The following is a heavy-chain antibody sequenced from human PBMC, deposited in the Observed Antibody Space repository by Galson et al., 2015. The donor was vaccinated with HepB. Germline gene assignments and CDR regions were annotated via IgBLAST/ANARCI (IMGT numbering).Heavy chain of an antibody. D-gene: IGHD2-15*01. CDR1: GSFCTYD. J-gene: IGHJ4*02. CDR3: AKHVPGRSFDY. CDR2: LDSGGTT. Sequence: SLRLSCAVSGSFCTYDMSWVRQAPGEGLEWVSALDSGGTTYHADSVRGRFTISRDNSKNTLFLQMSSLRVDDTAVYYCAKHVPGRSFDYWGQGTLVTVSS. V-gene: IGHV3-23*01.